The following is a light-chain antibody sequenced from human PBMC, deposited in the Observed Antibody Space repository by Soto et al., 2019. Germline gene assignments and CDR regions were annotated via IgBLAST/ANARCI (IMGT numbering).Light chain of an antibody. V-gene: IGKV1-5*03. J-gene: IGKJ1*01. Sequence: DIQMTQSPATLAASVEDRVTITCLASQSISSWLAWYQQKPGKAPRLLIYKASSIDSGVPSRFSGSGSGTDFTLTISSLQPDDFATYYCQQYNSYSRTFGQGTKVDIK. CDR3: QQYNSYSRT. CDR2: KAS. CDR1: QSISSW.